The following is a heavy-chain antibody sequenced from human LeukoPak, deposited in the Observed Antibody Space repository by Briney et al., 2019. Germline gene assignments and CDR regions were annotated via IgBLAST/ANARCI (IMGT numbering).Heavy chain of an antibody. J-gene: IGHJ6*02. CDR2: NRSNACGWTT. CDR1: GFTFGDHA. D-gene: IGHD2-2*01. Sequence: GGSLRLSRTAPGFTFGDHAMSWVRQAPGKGPESVGFNRSNACGWTTEYAASVKARFIISRDDSISVAYLQMNSLKAEDTGLYYCSRGPRYLWLYQGMDVWGQGTTVSVSS. V-gene: IGHV3-49*04. CDR3: SRGPRYLWLYQGMDV.